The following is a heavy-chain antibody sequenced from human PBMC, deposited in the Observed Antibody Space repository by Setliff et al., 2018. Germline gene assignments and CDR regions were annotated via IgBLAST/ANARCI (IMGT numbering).Heavy chain of an antibody. CDR1: GYTFTGHY. Sequence: GASVKVSCKASGYTFTGHYIHWVRQAPGQRLEWMGWINPRTGVTNYAQKFQGRVTMTRDTSITTVYMDLSSLKSDDTAVYYCARGTDYHGSGSYWAKDVWGKGTTVTVSS. D-gene: IGHD3-10*01. J-gene: IGHJ6*04. V-gene: IGHV1-2*02. CDR3: ARGTDYHGSGSYWAKDV. CDR2: INPRTGVT.